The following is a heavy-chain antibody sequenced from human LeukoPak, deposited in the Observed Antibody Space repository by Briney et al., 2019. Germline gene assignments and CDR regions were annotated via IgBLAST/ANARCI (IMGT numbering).Heavy chain of an antibody. CDR2: IYYSGNT. Sequence: SETLSLTCTVSGGSVSNGNYYWSWLRQPPGKALEWIGYIYYSGNTNYNPSLEGRVTISIDTSKNHFSVKLSSVTAADTAVYYCARSQNYYGSGDYWSQGTLVTVSS. CDR1: GGSVSNGNYY. CDR3: ARSQNYYGSGDY. V-gene: IGHV4-61*03. J-gene: IGHJ4*02. D-gene: IGHD3-10*01.